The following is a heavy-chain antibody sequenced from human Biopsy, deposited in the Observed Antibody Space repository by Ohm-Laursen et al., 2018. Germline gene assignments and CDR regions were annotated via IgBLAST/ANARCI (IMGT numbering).Heavy chain of an antibody. V-gene: IGHV4-34*01. CDR1: GESFNGCY. J-gene: IGHJ6*02. CDR2: INHSGRT. CDR3: VRGVDYYDPYHYYALDV. Sequence: PPGTLSLTCAVYGESFNGCYWSWIRQTPGKGLEWIGEINHSGRTNYNPSLKSRVTISVDTSKNQFSLKVRSVTAADTAVYYCVRGVDYYDPYHYYALDVWGQGTTVTVSS. D-gene: IGHD3-22*01.